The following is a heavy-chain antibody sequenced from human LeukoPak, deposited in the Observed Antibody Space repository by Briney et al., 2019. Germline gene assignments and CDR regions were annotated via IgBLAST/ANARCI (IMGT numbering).Heavy chain of an antibody. Sequence: GGSLRLSCAASGFTFSSYAMSWVRQAPRKGLEWVSAISGSGGSTYYADSVKGRFTISRDNSKNTLYLQMNSLRAEDTAVYYCAKAVDSSGYYYIDYWGQGTLVTVSS. CDR2: ISGSGGST. V-gene: IGHV3-23*01. CDR3: AKAVDSSGYYYIDY. D-gene: IGHD3-22*01. CDR1: GFTFSSYA. J-gene: IGHJ4*02.